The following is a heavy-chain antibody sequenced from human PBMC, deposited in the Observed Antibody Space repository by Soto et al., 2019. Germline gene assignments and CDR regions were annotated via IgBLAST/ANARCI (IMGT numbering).Heavy chain of an antibody. D-gene: IGHD3-16*01. J-gene: IGHJ4*02. CDR2: IIPIFKTA. V-gene: IGHV1-69*12. CDR1: GGTFSRST. Sequence: QVQLVQSGAEVKKPGSSVKVSCKPSGGTFSRSTISWVRQAPGQGLEWMGGIIPIFKTANYAQKFQGRVTMTADEYTDTAHMELSILRSEDTAVYFCARGWGGRLADLNDWGQGTLVIVSS. CDR3: ARGWGGRLADLND.